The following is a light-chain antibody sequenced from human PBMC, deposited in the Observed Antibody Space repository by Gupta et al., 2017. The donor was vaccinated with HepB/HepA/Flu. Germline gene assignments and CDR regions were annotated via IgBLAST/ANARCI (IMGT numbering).Light chain of an antibody. CDR1: QSVSDY. CDR3: QQRRQSPT. Sequence: EIVLTQSPATLSLSPGERATLSCRASQSVSDYLAWYQQKPGQAPRLLIYHASKRATGIPARFSGSGSGTDFTLTISSLEPEDFAVYYCQQRRQSPTFGGGTKVELK. V-gene: IGKV3-11*01. J-gene: IGKJ4*01. CDR2: HAS.